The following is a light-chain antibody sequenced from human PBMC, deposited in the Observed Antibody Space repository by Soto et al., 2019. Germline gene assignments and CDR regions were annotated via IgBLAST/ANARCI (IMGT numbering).Light chain of an antibody. CDR1: QGIRNG. CDR3: LQDHSYPRT. Sequence: AIQMTQSPSSLSASVGDRVTITCRASQGIRNGLAWYQQKPGKAPHLLIYAASTLQSGVPSRFSGSGSGTDFTLTISSLQPEDFATYFCLQDHSYPRTFGQGTKLEIK. CDR2: AAS. J-gene: IGKJ2*01. V-gene: IGKV1-6*01.